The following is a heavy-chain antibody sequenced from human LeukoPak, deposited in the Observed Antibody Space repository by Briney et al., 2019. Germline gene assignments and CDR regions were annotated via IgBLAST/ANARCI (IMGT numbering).Heavy chain of an antibody. D-gene: IGHD5-12*01. J-gene: IGHJ4*02. Sequence: SETLSLTCAVYGGSFSGYYWSWIRQPPGKGLEWIGEINHSGSTNYNPPLKSRVTISVDTSKNQFSLKLSSVTAADTAVYYCARGQINVDIVATIRAYYFDYWGQGTLVTVSS. V-gene: IGHV4-34*01. CDR3: ARGQINVDIVATIRAYYFDY. CDR1: GGSFSGYY. CDR2: INHSGST.